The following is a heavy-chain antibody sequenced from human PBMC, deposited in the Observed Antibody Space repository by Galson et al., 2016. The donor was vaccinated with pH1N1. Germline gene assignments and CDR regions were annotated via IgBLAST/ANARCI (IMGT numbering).Heavy chain of an antibody. CDR2: IYYSGST. CDR1: GGSISSGGYY. D-gene: IGHD6-13*01. CDR3: ARSSSSRETEYYFDY. V-gene: IGHV4-31*03. J-gene: IGHJ4*02. Sequence: TLSLTCTVSGGSISSGGYYWSWIRQHPGKGLEWIGYIYYSGSTYYNPSLKSRVTISVDTSKNQFSLKLSSVTAADTAVYCCARSSSSRETEYYFDYWGQGTLVTVSS.